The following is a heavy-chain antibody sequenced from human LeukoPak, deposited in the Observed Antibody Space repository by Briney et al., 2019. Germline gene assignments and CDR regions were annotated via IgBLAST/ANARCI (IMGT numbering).Heavy chain of an antibody. D-gene: IGHD2-2*01. CDR1: GYTFTSYG. CDR2: IIPILDIA. Sequence: ASVKVSCKASGYTFTSYGISWVRQAPGQGLEWMGRIIPILDIANYAQKLQGRVTMTTDTSTSTAYMELRSLRSDDTAVYYCARDMYCSSTSCIESWFDPWGQGTLVTVSS. V-gene: IGHV1-18*01. CDR3: ARDMYCSSTSCIESWFDP. J-gene: IGHJ5*02.